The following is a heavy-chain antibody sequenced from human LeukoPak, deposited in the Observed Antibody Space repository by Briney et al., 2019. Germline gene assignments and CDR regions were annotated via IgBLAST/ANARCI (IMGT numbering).Heavy chain of an antibody. CDR3: AKSDIYDYVWGSYRPGYFDY. Sequence: GGSLRLSCAASGFTFSSYAMSWVRQAPGKGLEWVSAISGSGGSTYYADSVKGRFTISRDNSKNTLYLQMNSLRAEDTAVYYCAKSDIYDYVWGSYRPGYFDYWGQGTLVTVSS. J-gene: IGHJ4*02. V-gene: IGHV3-23*01. D-gene: IGHD3-16*02. CDR1: GFTFSSYA. CDR2: ISGSGGST.